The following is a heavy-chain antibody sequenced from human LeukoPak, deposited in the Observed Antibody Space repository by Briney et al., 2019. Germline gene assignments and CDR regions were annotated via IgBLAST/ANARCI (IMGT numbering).Heavy chain of an antibody. CDR2: INHSGST. Sequence: PSETLSLTCAVYGGAFSDYYWSWIRQPPGKGLEWIGEINHSGSTNYNPSLKSRVTISVDTSKNQFSLKLSSVTAADTAVYYCASVYDSSGYYPFWGQGTLVTVSS. D-gene: IGHD3-22*01. CDR3: ASVYDSSGYYPF. V-gene: IGHV4-34*01. J-gene: IGHJ4*02. CDR1: GGAFSDYY.